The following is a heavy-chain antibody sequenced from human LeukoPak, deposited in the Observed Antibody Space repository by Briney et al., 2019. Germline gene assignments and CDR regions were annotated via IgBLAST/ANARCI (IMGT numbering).Heavy chain of an antibody. CDR3: ARGSSGYSYGTDFDY. D-gene: IGHD5-18*01. CDR1: GGSIGSNY. J-gene: IGHJ4*02. V-gene: IGHV4-59*08. Sequence: SETLSLTCTVSGGSIGSNYWTWIRQPPGKGLEYIGYIYYTGATNYNPSLKSRVTISVDTSKNQFSLKMTSVTAADTAVYYCARGSSGYSYGTDFDYWGQGTLVTVSS. CDR2: IYYTGAT.